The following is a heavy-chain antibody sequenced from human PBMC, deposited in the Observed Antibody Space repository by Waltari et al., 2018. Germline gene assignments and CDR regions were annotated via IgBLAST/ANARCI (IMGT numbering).Heavy chain of an antibody. J-gene: IGHJ3*02. CDR2: ISGSGGST. D-gene: IGHD2-2*01. V-gene: IGHV3-23*01. CDR3: ANQLRRSFDI. CDR1: GFTFSSYS. Sequence: EVQLLESGGGLVQPGGSVRLSCAASGFTFSSYSMSWVRQAPGKGLEWVSAISGSGGSTYYADSVKGRFTISRDNSKNTLYLQMNSLRAEDTAVYYCANQLRRSFDIWGQGTMVTVSS.